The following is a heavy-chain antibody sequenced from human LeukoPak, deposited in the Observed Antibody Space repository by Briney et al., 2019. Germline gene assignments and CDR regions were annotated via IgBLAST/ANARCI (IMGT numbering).Heavy chain of an antibody. CDR3: ARDATGSNWFDP. CDR2: IYYSGST. D-gene: IGHD4-11*01. J-gene: IGHJ5*02. V-gene: IGHV4-39*01. CDR1: GGSISSSTYY. Sequence: SETLSLTCTVSGGSISSSTYYWGWIRQPPGKGLEWIGTIYYSGSTFYNPSLKPRVTISADTSKNQFSLRLSSPTAADTAVYFCARDATGSNWFDPWGQGTLVTVSS.